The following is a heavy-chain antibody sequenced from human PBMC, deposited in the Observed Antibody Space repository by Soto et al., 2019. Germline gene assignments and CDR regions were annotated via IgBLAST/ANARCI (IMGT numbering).Heavy chain of an antibody. J-gene: IGHJ4*02. D-gene: IGHD2-15*01. CDR3: VRSESGLDSYCSDRPCPSPYFFDS. V-gene: IGHV3-48*02. CDR2: IGTGGHIM. CDR1: GFSFSTYS. Sequence: GGSLRLSCAASGFSFSTYSMNWVRQAPGGGLEWLSYIGTGGHIMFYADSVKGRITISRDDDTKSLFLQMNSLGDDDTAVYYCVRSESGLDSYCSDRPCPSPYFFDSWGQGNLVTVSS.